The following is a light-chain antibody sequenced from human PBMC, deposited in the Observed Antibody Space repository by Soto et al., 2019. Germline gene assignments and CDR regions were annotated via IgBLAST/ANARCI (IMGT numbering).Light chain of an antibody. CDR2: WAS. Sequence: DIVMTQSPDSLAVSLGERATINCKSSQRVLYSSNNKYYLAWYQQKPGQPPKLLIYWASTRESGVPDRFSGSGSGTDFTLTISSLQAEDVAVYYCQQYYSTPLTFGGGTKVDI. J-gene: IGKJ4*01. V-gene: IGKV4-1*01. CDR1: QRVLYSSNNKYY. CDR3: QQYYSTPLT.